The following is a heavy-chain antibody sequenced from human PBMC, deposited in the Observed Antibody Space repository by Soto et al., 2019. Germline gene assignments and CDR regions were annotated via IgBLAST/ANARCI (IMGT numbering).Heavy chain of an antibody. V-gene: IGHV3-74*01. CDR3: VCFECGRTAVVTAMEANGY. Sequence: VQLVASGGGLVQPGGSLRLSCAASGFTFSSYWMHWVRQGPGKALVWVSRVNSDESTTSYADPVKGRFTISRDNAKNTLYLQMSSLRVEDTALYYCVCFECGRTAVVTAMEANGYWGQGTLVTVSS. CDR1: GFTFSSYW. D-gene: IGHD2-21*02. CDR2: VNSDESTT. J-gene: IGHJ4*02.